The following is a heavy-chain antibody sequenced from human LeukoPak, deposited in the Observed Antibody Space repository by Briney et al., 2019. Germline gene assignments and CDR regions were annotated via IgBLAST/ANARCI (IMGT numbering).Heavy chain of an antibody. Sequence: SETLSLTCAVYGGSFSGYYWSWIRQPPGKGLEWIGEINHSGSTYYNPSLKSRVTISVDTSKNQFSLKLSSVTAADTAVYYCARQRRDIVVVPAANYYMDVWGKGTTVTVSS. CDR1: GGSFSGYY. J-gene: IGHJ6*03. CDR3: ARQRRDIVVVPAANYYMDV. CDR2: INHSGST. D-gene: IGHD2-2*01. V-gene: IGHV4-34*01.